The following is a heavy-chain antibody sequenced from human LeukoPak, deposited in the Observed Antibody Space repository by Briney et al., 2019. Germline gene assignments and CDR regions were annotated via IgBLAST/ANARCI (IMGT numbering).Heavy chain of an antibody. V-gene: IGHV4-59*01. CDR1: GGSISSYY. CDR2: IYYSGST. J-gene: IGHJ4*02. Sequence: SETLSLTCSVSGGSISSYYWSWIRQPPGKGLEWIGYIYYSGSTNYNPSLKSRVTISVDTSKNQFSLKLSSVTAADTAVYYCARALPYSSSWGATRFDYWGQGTLVTVSS. D-gene: IGHD6-13*01. CDR3: ARALPYSSSWGATRFDY.